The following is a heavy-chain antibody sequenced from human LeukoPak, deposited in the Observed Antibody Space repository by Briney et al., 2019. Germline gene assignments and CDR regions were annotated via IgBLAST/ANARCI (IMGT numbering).Heavy chain of an antibody. V-gene: IGHV3-74*01. D-gene: IGHD3-10*01. CDR1: RFTFSSYW. J-gene: IGHJ4*02. CDR2: INSDGCST. CDR3: ARDRGEYYFDS. Sequence: GGSLRLSCAASRFTFSSYWMHWVRQAPGKGLVWVSRINSDGCSTNYADSVKGRFTISRDNAKNTLYLQLNSLRAEDTAVYYCARDRGEYYFDSWGQGTLVTVSS.